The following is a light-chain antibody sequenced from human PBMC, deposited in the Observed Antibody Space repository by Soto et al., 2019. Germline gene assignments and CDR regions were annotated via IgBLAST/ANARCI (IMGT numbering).Light chain of an antibody. Sequence: EIVLTQSTGTLSFSPGERATLSCRASQSVSNNYLAWYQQKPGQAPRLLIYGASNRATGIPDRFSGSGSGTDFTLTISSLEPEDFAVYYCQQRSNWPPITFGQGTRLEIK. CDR1: QSVSNNY. J-gene: IGKJ5*01. V-gene: IGKV3D-20*02. CDR3: QQRSNWPPIT. CDR2: GAS.